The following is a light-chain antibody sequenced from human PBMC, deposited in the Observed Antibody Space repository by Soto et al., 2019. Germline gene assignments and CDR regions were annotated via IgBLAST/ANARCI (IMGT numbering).Light chain of an antibody. J-gene: IGLJ3*02. CDR3: GTWDTGLVWV. CDR2: DNN. CDR1: SSSIGTHY. V-gene: IGLV1-51*01. Sequence: QSVLTQPPSVSAAPGQRVSISCSGSSSSIGTHYVAWYQQVPGTPPKLLIYDNNKRPSGTPDRFSGSKSGTSATLGITGLQSGDEADYYCGTWDTGLVWVFGDGTKLTVL.